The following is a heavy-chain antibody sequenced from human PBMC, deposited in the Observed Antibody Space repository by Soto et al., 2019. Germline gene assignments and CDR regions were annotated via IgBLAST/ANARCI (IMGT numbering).Heavy chain of an antibody. CDR3: AKDRITYGDYDYYYYMDV. J-gene: IGHJ6*03. V-gene: IGHV3-23*01. D-gene: IGHD4-17*01. CDR1: CFPLSSHA. Sequence: PGGSHSLSCTASCFPLSSHALSWVRPAPGEGLEWVSAISGSGGSTYYADSVKGRFTISRDNSKNTLYLQMNSLRAEDTAVYYCAKDRITYGDYDYYYYMDVWGKGTTVTVSS. CDR2: ISGSGGST.